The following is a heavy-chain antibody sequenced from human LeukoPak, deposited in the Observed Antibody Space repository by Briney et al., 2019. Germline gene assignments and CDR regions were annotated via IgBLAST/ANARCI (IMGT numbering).Heavy chain of an antibody. Sequence: GGSVRLSCAASGFTSSSYGMHWVRQAPGKGREWVAVIWYDGSNKYYADSVKGRFTISRDNSKNTLYLQMNSLRAEDTAVYYCARDRRSGSYGMWYFDLWGRGTLVTVSS. J-gene: IGHJ2*01. D-gene: IGHD1-26*01. CDR3: ARDRRSGSYGMWYFDL. CDR2: IWYDGSNK. CDR1: GFTSSSYG. V-gene: IGHV3-33*01.